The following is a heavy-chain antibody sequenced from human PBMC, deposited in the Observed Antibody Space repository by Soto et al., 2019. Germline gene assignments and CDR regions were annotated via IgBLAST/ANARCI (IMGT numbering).Heavy chain of an antibody. CDR2: IYPGDSDT. CDR1: GYNFTSYW. CDR3: ARVPYTYCGGDCSPGDYGMDV. Sequence: GESLKISCKGSGYNFTSYWIGCVRQMPGKSLEWMGIIYPGDSDTRYSPSFQGQVTISADKSISTAYLQWSSLKASDTAMYYCARVPYTYCGGDCSPGDYGMDVWGQGTTVTVSS. D-gene: IGHD2-21*02. J-gene: IGHJ6*02. V-gene: IGHV5-51*01.